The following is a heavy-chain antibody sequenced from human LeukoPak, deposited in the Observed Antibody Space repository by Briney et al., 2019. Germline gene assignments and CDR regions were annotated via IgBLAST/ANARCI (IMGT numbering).Heavy chain of an antibody. V-gene: IGHV3-23*01. D-gene: IGHD3-22*01. CDR3: ARVPHYYDTSGYSYFDY. CDR2: ISASGGTR. J-gene: IGHJ4*02. CDR1: GFTFGSNA. Sequence: GGSLRLSCAASGFTFGSNAMSWVRQAPGKGPEWLSGISASGGTRYYADSVKGRFTISKDNSKNALYLQMDSLRAEDTAVYYCARVPHYYDTSGYSYFDYWGQGSRVTVSS.